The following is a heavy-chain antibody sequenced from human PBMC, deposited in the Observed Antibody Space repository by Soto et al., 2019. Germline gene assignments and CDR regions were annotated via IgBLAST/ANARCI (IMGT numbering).Heavy chain of an antibody. CDR2: IYHSVST. V-gene: IGHV4-30-2*01. CDR1: DGSISSGGYS. Sequence: KTSETLSLTFAVSDGSISSGGYSWSWSRQPPGKGLEGIGYIYHSVSTYYNPSLKRPVTTSVDRSKNQFSLKLSSVTGADTAVYCCDREAYSGNWFDPWGQGTLVTVSS. D-gene: IGHD3-10*01. J-gene: IGHJ5*02. CDR3: DREAYSGNWFDP.